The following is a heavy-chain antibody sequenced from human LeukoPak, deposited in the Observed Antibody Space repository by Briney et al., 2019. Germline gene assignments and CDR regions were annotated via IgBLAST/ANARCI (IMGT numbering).Heavy chain of an antibody. CDR3: ARGGYDSSGYYYPSPPDHY. CDR1: GVSISSYY. J-gene: IGHJ4*02. V-gene: IGHV4-4*07. D-gene: IGHD3-22*01. CDR2: IYTSGST. Sequence: ASETLSLTGSVSGVSISSYYWSWLRPPAGKGLEWSGSIYTSGSTTYNPSLKHRVTLSVDTSKNQFSLKLSSVTAADTAVYYCARGGYDSSGYYYPSPPDHYWGQGTLVTVSS.